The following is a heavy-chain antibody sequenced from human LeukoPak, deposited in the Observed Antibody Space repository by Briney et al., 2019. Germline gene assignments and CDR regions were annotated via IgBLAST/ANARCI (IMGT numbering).Heavy chain of an antibody. V-gene: IGHV4-59*01. CDR2: IYYSGSI. CDR3: ARDPVDQPYWFFDL. CDR1: GGSISGSY. D-gene: IGHD2-2*01. J-gene: IGHJ2*01. Sequence: SETLSLTCTVSGGSISGSYWNWVRQPPGKGLEWIGYIYYSGSINYNPSLKSRVTISVDTSKKQFSLKLSSVTAADTAVYYCARDPVDQPYWFFDLWGRGTLVTVSS.